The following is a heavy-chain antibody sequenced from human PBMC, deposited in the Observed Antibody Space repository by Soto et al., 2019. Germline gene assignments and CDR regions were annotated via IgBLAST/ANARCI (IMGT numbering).Heavy chain of an antibody. J-gene: IGHJ4*02. Sequence: GGSLRLSCEASGFTFSSYAMSWVRQAPGKGLEWVSVISGSVGTTYYADSVKGRFTISRDNSKNTLYLQMNNLRAEDTAVYYCAKDHLFSGWTSGGYFDYWGPGALVTVSS. D-gene: IGHD6-19*01. CDR2: ISGSVGTT. V-gene: IGHV3-23*01. CDR1: GFTFSSYA. CDR3: AKDHLFSGWTSGGYFDY.